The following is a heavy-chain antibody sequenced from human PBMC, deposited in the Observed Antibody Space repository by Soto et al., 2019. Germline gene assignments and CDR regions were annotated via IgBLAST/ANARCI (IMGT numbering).Heavy chain of an antibody. V-gene: IGHV4-39*07. D-gene: IGHD3-22*01. J-gene: IGHJ4*02. CDR1: GASINNFAYY. CDR3: ARVGSYDSSGYYPYYFDY. CDR2: VYYNENT. Sequence: SETLSLTCSVSGASINNFAYYWGWIRQPPGKGLEWIGTVYYNENTYYNPSLKSRVAISVDTAKNQFSLNLRSVTAADTAVYYCARVGSYDSSGYYPYYFDYWGQGTLVTVSS.